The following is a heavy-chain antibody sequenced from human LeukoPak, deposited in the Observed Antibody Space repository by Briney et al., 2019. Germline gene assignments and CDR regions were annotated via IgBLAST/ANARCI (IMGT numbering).Heavy chain of an antibody. D-gene: IGHD4-23*01. CDR2: INSDGSST. V-gene: IGHV3-74*01. Sequence: GGSLRLSCAASGFTFSNYWIHWVRQVPGKGLVWVSRINSDGSSTSYAESVKGRFSISRDNAKNSLYLQMNSLRAEDTAVYYCARDRGGPRAKARWYFDLWGRGTLVTVSS. CDR1: GFTFSNYW. J-gene: IGHJ2*01. CDR3: ARDRGGPRAKARWYFDL.